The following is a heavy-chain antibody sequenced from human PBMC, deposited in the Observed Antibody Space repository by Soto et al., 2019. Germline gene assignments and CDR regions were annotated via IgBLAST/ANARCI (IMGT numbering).Heavy chain of an antibody. CDR2: IHPGDSDT. D-gene: IGHD3-16*01. CDR1: GYSFTNYW. Sequence: GESLKISCKSSGYSFTNYWIAWVRQMPGKGLEWMGVIHPGDSDTKYSPSFQGQVTISADTSISTAYLQWNILKASDTATYYCVRQGCLGFQHWGRGTLVTVSS. CDR3: VRQGCLGFQH. V-gene: IGHV5-51*01. J-gene: IGHJ1*01.